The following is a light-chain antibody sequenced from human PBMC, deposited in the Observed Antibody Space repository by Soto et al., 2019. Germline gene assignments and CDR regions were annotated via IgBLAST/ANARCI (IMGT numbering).Light chain of an antibody. Sequence: QSAMTQPSSVSGSPGQSVTISCTGTSRDVGGYNYVSWYQQYPGEAPKLMIYDVTNRPSGVPDRFSGSKSGNRASLTITGLQAEYEADYYCCSYAGSYTWVFGGGTKLTVL. CDR2: DVT. CDR1: SRDVGGYNY. V-gene: IGLV2-11*01. CDR3: CSYAGSYTWV. J-gene: IGLJ3*02.